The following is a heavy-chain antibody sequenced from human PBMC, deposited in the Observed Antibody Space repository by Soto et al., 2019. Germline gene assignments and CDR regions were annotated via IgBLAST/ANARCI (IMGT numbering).Heavy chain of an antibody. CDR2: ISGSGGSP. CDR1: GFSFRTYT. CDR3: AKARCTTTDCYVPDY. Sequence: GGSLRLSCAASGFSFRTYTMSWVRQAPGKGLEWLSVISGSGGSPSYADTVQGRFVISRDNARNTLYLHMNSLRAEDTAMYYCAKARCTTTDCYVPDYWGRGTLVTVSS. J-gene: IGHJ4*02. D-gene: IGHD1-26*01. V-gene: IGHV3-23*01.